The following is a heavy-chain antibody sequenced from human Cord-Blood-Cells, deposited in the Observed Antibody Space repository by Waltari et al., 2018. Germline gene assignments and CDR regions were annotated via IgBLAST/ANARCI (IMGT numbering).Heavy chain of an antibody. D-gene: IGHD3-10*01. CDR3: AHTSYYYGSGSYYNY. CDR1: GFSLSISGVG. CDR2: IYWNDDK. J-gene: IGHJ4*02. Sequence: QITLKESGPTLVKPTQTLTLTCTFSGFSLSISGVGVGWIRQPPGKALEWLALIYWNDDKRYSPSLKSRLTITKDTSKNQVVLTMTNMDPVDTATYYCAHTSYYYGSGSYYNYWGQGTLVTVSS. V-gene: IGHV2-5*01.